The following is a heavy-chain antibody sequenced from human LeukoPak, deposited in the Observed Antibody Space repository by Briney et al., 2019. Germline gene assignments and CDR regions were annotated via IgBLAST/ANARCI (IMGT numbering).Heavy chain of an antibody. D-gene: IGHD6-6*01. CDR3: AKDPIGIAARYFDY. V-gene: IGHV3-23*01. Sequence: QSGGSLRLSCAASGFTFRSYAMSWVRQAPGKGLEWVSAISGSGGSTYYADSVKGRFTISRDNSKNTLYLQMNSLRAEDTAVYYCAKDPIGIAARYFDYWGQGTLVTVSS. J-gene: IGHJ4*02. CDR1: GFTFRSYA. CDR2: ISGSGGST.